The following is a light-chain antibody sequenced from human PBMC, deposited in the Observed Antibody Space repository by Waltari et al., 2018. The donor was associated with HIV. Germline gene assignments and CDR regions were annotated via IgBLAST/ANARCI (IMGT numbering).Light chain of an antibody. J-gene: IGLJ3*02. CDR3: AAWDDSLKGV. CDR2: SNN. CDR1: SSNIGSNP. V-gene: IGLV1-44*01. Sequence: QSVLTQPPSASGTPGQRVTIPCSGSSSNIGSNPVNWYQQLPGTAPKLLMYSNNQRPSGVPDRFSGSNSGTSASLVISGLQSEDEGDYYCAAWDDSLKGVFGGGTKLTVL.